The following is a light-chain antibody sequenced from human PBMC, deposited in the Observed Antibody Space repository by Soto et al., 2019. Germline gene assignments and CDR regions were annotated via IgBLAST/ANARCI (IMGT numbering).Light chain of an antibody. V-gene: IGKV3-20*01. Sequence: EIVLTQSPGTLSLSPGERATLSCRASQSVSSSYLAWYQQKPGQAPRLLIYGASSRATGIPDRFSGSGSGTDFTLTISRLEPEFFAVYYCQLYNSLPTWTFGQGTKV. CDR1: QSVSSSY. J-gene: IGKJ1*01. CDR2: GAS. CDR3: QLYNSLPTWT.